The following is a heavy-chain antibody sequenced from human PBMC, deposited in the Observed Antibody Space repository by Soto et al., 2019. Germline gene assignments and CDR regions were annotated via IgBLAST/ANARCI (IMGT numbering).Heavy chain of an antibody. CDR3: AVPGAGDFDY. Sequence: SETLSLTCAVSGASISTNNWWSWVSQPPGKGLEWIGEVYHSGSTNCNPPLKSRVTISIDKSKNQSSLRLTSMTAADTAVYYCAVPGAGDFDYWSQGTLVTVSS. V-gene: IGHV4-4*02. CDR1: GASISTNNW. CDR2: VYHSGST. D-gene: IGHD6-13*01. J-gene: IGHJ4*02.